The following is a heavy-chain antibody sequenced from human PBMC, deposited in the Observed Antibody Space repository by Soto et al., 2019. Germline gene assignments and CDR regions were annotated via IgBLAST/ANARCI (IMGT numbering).Heavy chain of an antibody. CDR1: GYTFTSYG. J-gene: IGHJ6*02. V-gene: IGHV1-18*01. Sequence: QVQLVQSGGEVKKPGASVKLSCTASGYTFTSYGISWVRQAPGQGLEWMGWISAYNGKTNYAQNVQGRVTMTTDTSTRTAYMDLRSLRSDDTAVYYCARGGDVNYYHGIDVGGQGTTFTVSS. D-gene: IGHD5-12*01. CDR2: ISAYNGKT. CDR3: ARGGDVNYYHGIDV.